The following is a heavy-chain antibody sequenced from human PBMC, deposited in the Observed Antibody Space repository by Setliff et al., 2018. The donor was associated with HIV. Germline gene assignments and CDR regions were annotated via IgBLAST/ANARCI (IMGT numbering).Heavy chain of an antibody. CDR2: IRNKEYGDTT. Sequence: PGGSLRLSCTTSGFNFGDYGMSWVRQAPGKGLEWVSFIRNKEYGDTTEYAASVKGRFTISRDDSNSFAYLQMSSLTTEDTAVYYCGFGAFEGHSYGSVAGYFDYWGQGALVTVSS. D-gene: IGHD5-18*01. V-gene: IGHV3-49*04. J-gene: IGHJ4*02. CDR3: GFGAFEGHSYGSVAGYFDY. CDR1: GFNFGDYG.